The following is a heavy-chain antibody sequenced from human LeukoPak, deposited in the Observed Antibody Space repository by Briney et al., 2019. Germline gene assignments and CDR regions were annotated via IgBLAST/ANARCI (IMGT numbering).Heavy chain of an antibody. V-gene: IGHV3-20*04. CDR2: INWNGGST. CDR3: AKLTTVGTLGRNY. CDR1: GFTFDDYG. J-gene: IGHJ4*02. D-gene: IGHD4-23*01. Sequence: GGSLRLSCAASGFTFDDYGMSWVRQAPGKGLEWVSGINWNGGSTGYADSVKGRFTISRDNSKNTLYLQMNSLRAEDTAVYYCAKLTTVGTLGRNYWGQGTLVTVSS.